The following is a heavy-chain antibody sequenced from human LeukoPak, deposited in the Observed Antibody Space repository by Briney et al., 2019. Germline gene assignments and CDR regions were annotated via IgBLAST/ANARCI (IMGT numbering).Heavy chain of an antibody. J-gene: IGHJ4*02. CDR1: GFTFSSYG. CDR3: ARDHSSGWYSDYFDY. Sequence: RAGRSLRLSCAASGFTFSSYGMHWVRQAPGKGLEWVAVIWYDGSSKYYADSVKGRFTISRDNSKNTLYLQMNSLRAEDTAVYYCARDHSSGWYSDYFDYWGQGTLVTVSS. CDR2: IWYDGSSK. D-gene: IGHD6-19*01. V-gene: IGHV3-33*01.